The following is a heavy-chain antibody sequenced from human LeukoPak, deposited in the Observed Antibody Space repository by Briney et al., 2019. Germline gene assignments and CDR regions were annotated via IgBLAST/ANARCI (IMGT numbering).Heavy chain of an antibody. J-gene: IGHJ6*03. V-gene: IGHV1-18*01. D-gene: IGHD6-19*01. Sequence: AAVKVSCKASGYTFTSYGISWVRQAPGQGLEWMGWISAYNGNTNYAQKLQGRVTMTTDTSTSTAYMELRSLRSDDTAVYYCARGVQWLPRYYYYYYMDVWGKGTTVTVSS. CDR1: GYTFTSYG. CDR3: ARGVQWLPRYYYYYYMDV. CDR2: ISAYNGNT.